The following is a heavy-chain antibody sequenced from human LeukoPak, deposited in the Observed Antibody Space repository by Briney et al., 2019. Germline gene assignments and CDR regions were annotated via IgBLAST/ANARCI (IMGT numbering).Heavy chain of an antibody. J-gene: IGHJ3*02. D-gene: IGHD3-10*01. CDR2: IYYSGST. V-gene: IGHV4-39*01. CDR1: GGSISSSSYY. Sequence: PSETLSLTCTVSGGSISSSSYYWGWIRQPPGKGLEWIGSIYYSGSTYYNPSLKSRVTISVDTSKNQFSLNLNSVTAADTAVYYCARRPQYYYGSGSYPNAFDIWGQGTMVTVSS. CDR3: ARRPQYYYGSGSYPNAFDI.